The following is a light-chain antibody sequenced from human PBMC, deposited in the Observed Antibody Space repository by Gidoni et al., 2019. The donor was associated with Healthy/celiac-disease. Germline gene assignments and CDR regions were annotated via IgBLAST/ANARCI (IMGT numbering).Light chain of an antibody. V-gene: IGLV1-47*02. Sequence: QSVVTQPPSASRTPGQRVTISCSGSSSNIGSNYVYWYQQLPGTAPKLLIYSNNQRPSGVPDRFSGSKSGTSASLAISGLRSEDEADYYCVAWDDSLSGVVFGGGTKLTVL. CDR2: SNN. CDR1: SSNIGSNY. J-gene: IGLJ2*01. CDR3: VAWDDSLSGVV.